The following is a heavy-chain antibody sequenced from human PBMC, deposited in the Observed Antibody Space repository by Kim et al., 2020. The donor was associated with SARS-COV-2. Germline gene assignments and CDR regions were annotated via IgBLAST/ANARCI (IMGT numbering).Heavy chain of an antibody. D-gene: IGHD6-6*01. V-gene: IGHV4-31*02. J-gene: IGHJ5*02. Sequence: YNPSRKSRVTISVDTSKNQFSLKLSSVTAADTAVYYCARDLSGSSGMFDPWGQGTLVTVSS. CDR3: ARDLSGSSGMFDP.